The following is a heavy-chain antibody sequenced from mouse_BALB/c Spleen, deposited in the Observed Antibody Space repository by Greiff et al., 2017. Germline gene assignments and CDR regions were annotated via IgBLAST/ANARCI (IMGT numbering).Heavy chain of an antibody. V-gene: IGHV1-7*01. D-gene: IGHD1-3*01. CDR1: GYTFTSYW. J-gene: IGHJ4*01. CDR3: ARQWSRLYYYAMDY. CDR2: INPSTGYT. Sequence: QVQLQPSGAELAKPGASVKTSCKASGYTFTSYWMHWVKQRPGQGLEWIGYINPSTGYTEYNQKFKDKATLTADKSSSTAYMQLSSLTSEDSAVYYCARQWSRLYYYAMDYWGQGTSVTVSS.